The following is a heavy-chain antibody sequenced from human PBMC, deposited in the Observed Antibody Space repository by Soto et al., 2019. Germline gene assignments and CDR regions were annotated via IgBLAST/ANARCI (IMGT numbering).Heavy chain of an antibody. CDR2: INYRWPA. V-gene: IGHV4-39*02. D-gene: IGHD3-22*01. J-gene: IGHJ4*02. Sequence: SETLSLTCSVSGGSINNSTSFWGWLRQSPGKGLEWIATINYRWPAEYNPSLKSRVTISVDRSRNVLSLQMNYVTAPDTAVYYCARPITTYYDSSGYYPAFDYWGQGTLVTVSS. CDR3: ARPITTYYDSSGYYPAFDY. CDR1: GGSINNSTSF.